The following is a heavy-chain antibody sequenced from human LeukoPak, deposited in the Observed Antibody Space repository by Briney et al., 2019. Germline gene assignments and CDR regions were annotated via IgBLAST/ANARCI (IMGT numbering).Heavy chain of an antibody. V-gene: IGHV4-34*01. CDR3: ARRYYDFWSGYLAYYYYGMDV. J-gene: IGHJ6*02. CDR2: INHSGST. Sequence: PSETLSLTCTVSGGSISSYYWSWIRQPPGKGLESIGEINHSGSTNYNPSLKSRVTISVDTSKNQFSLKLSSVTAADAAVYYCARRYYDFWSGYLAYYYYGMDVWGQGTTVTVSS. D-gene: IGHD3-3*01. CDR1: GGSISSYY.